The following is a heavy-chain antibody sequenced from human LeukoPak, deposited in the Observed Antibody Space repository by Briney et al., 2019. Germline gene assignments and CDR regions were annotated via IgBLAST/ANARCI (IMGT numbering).Heavy chain of an antibody. CDR2: ISRTGNTI. Sequence: GGSLRLSCAASGFTFSSYEMTWVRQAPGKGLEWVSYISRTGNTIYYADSVKGRFTFSRDNAKNSLYLQMNSLRAEDTAVYYCARETLVRGVNFDYWGQGTLVTVSS. J-gene: IGHJ4*02. CDR3: ARETLVRGVNFDY. D-gene: IGHD3-10*01. CDR1: GFTFSSYE. V-gene: IGHV3-48*03.